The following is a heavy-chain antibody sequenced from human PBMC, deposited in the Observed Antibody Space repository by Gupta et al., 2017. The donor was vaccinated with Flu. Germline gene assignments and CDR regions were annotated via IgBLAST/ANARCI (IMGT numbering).Heavy chain of an antibody. D-gene: IGHD3-22*01. CDR3: TTPKNYDSSGYPGY. CDR2: IKSKTDGGST. V-gene: IGHV3-15*01. J-gene: IGHJ4*02. Sequence: PGKGLEWVGRIKSKTDGGSTDYAAPVKGRFTISRDDSKNTLYLQMNSLKTEDTAVYYCTTPKNYDSSGYPGYWGQGTLVTVSS.